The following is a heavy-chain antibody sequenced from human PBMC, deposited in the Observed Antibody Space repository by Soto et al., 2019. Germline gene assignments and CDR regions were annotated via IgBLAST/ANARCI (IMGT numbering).Heavy chain of an antibody. CDR3: ACHTVYRITGTHGRRYYFDY. J-gene: IGHJ4*02. Sequence: QVQLVQSGAEVKKPGSSVKVSCKASGGNFSSYAISWVRQATGQGLEWMGGIIPIFGTANYAQKFQGRVTITADESTSTAYMELSSLRSEDTAVYYCACHTVYRITGTHGRRYYFDYWGQGTLVTVSS. CDR2: IIPIFGTA. V-gene: IGHV1-69*01. CDR1: GGNFSSYA. D-gene: IGHD1-20*01.